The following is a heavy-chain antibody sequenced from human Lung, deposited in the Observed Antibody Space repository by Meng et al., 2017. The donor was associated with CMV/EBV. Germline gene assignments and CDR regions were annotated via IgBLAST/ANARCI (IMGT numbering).Heavy chain of an antibody. J-gene: IGHJ4*01. D-gene: IGHD6-13*01. CDR2: INSDGSST. Sequence: SXAASGFTFSSYWMHWVRQAPGKGLVWVSRINSDGSSTSYADSVKGRFTISRDNAKNTLYLQMNSLRAEDKAVYYFARDLRTVIAAAGTSADAGXGQGXLVTVSS. CDR1: GFTFSSYW. V-gene: IGHV3-74*01. CDR3: ARDLRTVIAAAGTSADAG.